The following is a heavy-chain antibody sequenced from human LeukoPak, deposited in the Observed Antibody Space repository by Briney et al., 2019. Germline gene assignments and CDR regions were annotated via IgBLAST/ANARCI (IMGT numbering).Heavy chain of an antibody. CDR2: IYYSGST. J-gene: IGHJ6*02. V-gene: IGHV4-39*01. CDR1: GGSISSSGYY. Sequence: SETLSLTCTVSGGSISSSGYYWGWIRQPPGKGLEWIGSIYYSGSTYYNPSLKSRVTISVDTSKNQFSLKLSAVTAADTAVYYCATDFGVTPNYYGMDVWGQGTTVTVSS. CDR3: ATDFGVTPNYYGMDV. D-gene: IGHD3-16*01.